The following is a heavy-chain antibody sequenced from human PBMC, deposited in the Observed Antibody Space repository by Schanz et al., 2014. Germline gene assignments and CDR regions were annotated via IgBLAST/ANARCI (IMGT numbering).Heavy chain of an antibody. J-gene: IGHJ4*02. CDR1: GFIFSNFA. CDR2: ISHNSHYT. Sequence: EVQLVESGGGLVQPGGSLRLSCAASGFIFSNFAMEWVRQAPGKGLEWVSYISHNSHYTNYADSVKGRFTISRDTAENSVYLQMNSLRAEDTAVYYCARDGYRNGRPFDHWGQGTRVTVSA. D-gene: IGHD5-18*01. V-gene: IGHV3-21*05. CDR3: ARDGYRNGRPFDH.